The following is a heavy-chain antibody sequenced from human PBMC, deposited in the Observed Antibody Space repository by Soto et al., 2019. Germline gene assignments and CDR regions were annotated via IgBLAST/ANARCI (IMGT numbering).Heavy chain of an antibody. CDR2: ISGSGGRT. CDR1: GFTFRSSA. J-gene: IGHJ4*02. D-gene: IGHD4-17*01. CDR3: AKRHTTVVNSGGGIDY. Sequence: AGSLRLSCAASGFTFRSSAMGWVRQAPGKGLEWVSAISGSGGRTYYADSVKGRFTISRDNSKNTLYLQMNSLRAEDTAVYYCAKRHTTVVNSGGGIDYWGQGTLVTVSS. V-gene: IGHV3-23*01.